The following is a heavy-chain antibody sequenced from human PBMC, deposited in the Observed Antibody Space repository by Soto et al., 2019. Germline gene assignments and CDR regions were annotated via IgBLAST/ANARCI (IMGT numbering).Heavy chain of an antibody. CDR2: INHSGST. Sequence: PSETLSLTCAVYGGSFSGYYWSWIRQPPGKGLEWIGEINHSGSTNYNPSLKSRVTISVDTSKNQFSLKLSSVTAADTAVYYCARVRGTVTNYYYYYMDVWGKGTTVTVSS. CDR3: ARVRGTVTNYYYYYMDV. J-gene: IGHJ6*03. V-gene: IGHV4-34*01. D-gene: IGHD4-4*01. CDR1: GGSFSGYY.